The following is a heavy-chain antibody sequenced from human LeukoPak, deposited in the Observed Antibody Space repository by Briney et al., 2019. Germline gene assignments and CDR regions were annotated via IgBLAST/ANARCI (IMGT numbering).Heavy chain of an antibody. V-gene: IGHV1-18*01. Sequence: ASVKVSCKASGYSFSNYGLSWVRQAPGQGLEWMGWISAYNGNTNYAQKLQGRVTMTTDTSTSTAYMELRSLRSDDTAVYYRARLDTAMVFYYWGQGTLVTVSS. CDR2: ISAYNGNT. CDR1: GYSFSNYG. D-gene: IGHD5-18*01. CDR3: ARLDTAMVFYY. J-gene: IGHJ4*02.